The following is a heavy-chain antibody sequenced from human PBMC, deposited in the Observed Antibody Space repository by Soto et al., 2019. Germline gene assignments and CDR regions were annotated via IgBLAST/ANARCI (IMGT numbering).Heavy chain of an antibody. Sequence: GGSVRLSCAASGFTFSSYSMNWVRQAPGKGLEWVSSISSSSSYIYYADSVKGRFTISRDNAKNSLYLQMNSLRAEDTAVYYCARVSSGDSYGLYFDYWGQGTLVPVSS. CDR1: GFTFSSYS. CDR3: ARVSSGDSYGLYFDY. D-gene: IGHD5-18*01. CDR2: ISSSSSYI. J-gene: IGHJ4*02. V-gene: IGHV3-21*01.